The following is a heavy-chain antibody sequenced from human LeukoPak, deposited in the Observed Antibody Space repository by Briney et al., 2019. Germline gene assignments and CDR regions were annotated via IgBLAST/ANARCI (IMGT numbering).Heavy chain of an antibody. J-gene: IGHJ3*02. V-gene: IGHV3-23*01. CDR1: GFTVSSNY. CDR2: VSSSGDST. D-gene: IGHD3-22*01. Sequence: GGSLRLSCAASGFTVSSNYMSWVRQAPGKGLEWVSRVSSSGDSTYYADSVKGRFTVSRDNSKNTLYLQMNSLGAEDTGVYYCAKNYYDSSGYYPDAFDIWGQGTMVTVSS. CDR3: AKNYYDSSGYYPDAFDI.